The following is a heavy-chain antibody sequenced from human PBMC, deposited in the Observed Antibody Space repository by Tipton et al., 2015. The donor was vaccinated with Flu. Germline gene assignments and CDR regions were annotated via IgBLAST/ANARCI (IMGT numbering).Heavy chain of an antibody. CDR2: IYYSGST. V-gene: IGHV4-31*03. D-gene: IGHD3-10*01. CDR1: GGSISSGGAY. CDR3: ARDRGFGDGLTYDYYDMDV. Sequence: TLSLTCTVSGGSISSGGAYWSWIRQHPGKGLEWIGCIYYSGSTYYNPSLKSRITISVDTSRNQFSLRLNSLTAADTAVYYCARDRGFGDGLTYDYYDMDVWGQGTTVTVSS. J-gene: IGHJ6*02.